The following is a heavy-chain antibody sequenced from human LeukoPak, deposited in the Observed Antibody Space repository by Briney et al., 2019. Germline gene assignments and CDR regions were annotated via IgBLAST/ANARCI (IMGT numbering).Heavy chain of an antibody. CDR1: GYTFTSYY. V-gene: IGHV1-46*01. D-gene: IGHD6-13*01. CDR2: INPSGGST. J-gene: IGHJ4*02. CDR3: ARDEAYSSSSGIFDY. Sequence: ASVKVSCKASGYTFTSYYMHWVRQAPGQGLEWMGIINPSGGSTSYAHKFQGRVTITRDTSTSTVYMELRSLRSEDTAVYYCARDEAYSSSSGIFDYWGQGTLVTVSS.